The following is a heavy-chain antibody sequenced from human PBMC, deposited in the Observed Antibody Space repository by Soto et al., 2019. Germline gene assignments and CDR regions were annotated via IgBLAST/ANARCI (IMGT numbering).Heavy chain of an antibody. D-gene: IGHD2-15*01. J-gene: IGHJ6*02. CDR3: AKEWSSGMDV. CDR2: ISGSGGTT. CDR1: GLTFSSYS. Sequence: EVQLLESGGGLVQPGGSLRLSCSASGLTFSSYSMSWVRQAPGKGLEWVSSISGSGGTTYYEDSVKGHFTIYRDNSKSTLYLQLNSLRAEDTAVFYCAKEWSSGMDVWGQGTMVSVSS. V-gene: IGHV3-23*01.